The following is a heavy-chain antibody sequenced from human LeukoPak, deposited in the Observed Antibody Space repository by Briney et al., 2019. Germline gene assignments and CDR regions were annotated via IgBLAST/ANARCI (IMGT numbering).Heavy chain of an antibody. V-gene: IGHV3-30-3*01. CDR3: ARDAMAITMIVIPGAFDI. Sequence: GGSLRLSCAASGSNIRGYAMHWVRQAPGKGLEWVAVISYDGSNKYYADSVKGRFTISRDNSKNTLYLQMNSLRAEDTAVYYCARDAMAITMIVIPGAFDIWGQGTMVTVSS. D-gene: IGHD3-22*01. CDR1: GSNIRGYA. CDR2: ISYDGSNK. J-gene: IGHJ3*02.